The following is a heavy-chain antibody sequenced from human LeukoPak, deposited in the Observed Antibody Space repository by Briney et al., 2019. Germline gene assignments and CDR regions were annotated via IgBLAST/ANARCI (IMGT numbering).Heavy chain of an antibody. D-gene: IGHD3-10*01. Sequence: PGGSLRLSCAASGFTFSSSAMSWVRQVPGKGLEWVSGISASGGSTYYADSVRGRFTISRDNSKNSLYLQMNSLRDEDTAVYYCARDRVSGFYYYGMDVWGQGTTVTVSS. CDR3: ARDRVSGFYYYGMDV. CDR2: ISASGGST. CDR1: GFTFSSSA. V-gene: IGHV3-23*01. J-gene: IGHJ6*02.